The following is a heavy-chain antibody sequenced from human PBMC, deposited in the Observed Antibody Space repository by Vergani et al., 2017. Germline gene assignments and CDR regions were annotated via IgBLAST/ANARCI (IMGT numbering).Heavy chain of an antibody. CDR2: IVHTGRP. CDR1: GGSFTSYH. V-gene: IGHV4-34*12. D-gene: IGHD2-8*01. J-gene: IGHJ6*02. CDR3: ARVNTETNGKLDYNSCMDV. Sequence: QVQLQQWGGGLLKPSETLSLTCVVNGGSFTSYHWTWIRQSPGEGLEWVADIVHTGRPDYNPSLKSRLTMSVDKSRNQFSLTLNSATATDTAIYFCARVNTETNGKLDYNSCMDVWGQGTAVTVS.